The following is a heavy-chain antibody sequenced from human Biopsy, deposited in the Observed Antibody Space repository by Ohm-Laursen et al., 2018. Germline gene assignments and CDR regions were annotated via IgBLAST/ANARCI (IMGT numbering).Heavy chain of an antibody. D-gene: IGHD3-22*01. CDR2: VYYTGST. J-gene: IGHJ2*01. V-gene: IGHV4-59*01. CDR3: ARDRGYSSDRTVPGYFDI. Sequence: SETLSLTCTVSGVSISSYYWSWIPQPPGMGLQWIGNVYYTGSTDYNPSLQSRVTISVDTSKNHFSLMLRSVTPADTAIYYCARDRGYSSDRTVPGYFDIWGRGTLVTVSS. CDR1: GVSISSYY.